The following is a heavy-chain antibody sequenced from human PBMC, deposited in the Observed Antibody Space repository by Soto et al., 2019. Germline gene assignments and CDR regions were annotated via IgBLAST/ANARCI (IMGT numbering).Heavy chain of an antibody. V-gene: IGHV3-23*01. CDR1: GFTFGTFA. CDR3: AKLRYYDFWSGENWFDP. D-gene: IGHD3-3*01. CDR2: ISGSGDRT. Sequence: VGSLRLSCAASGFTFGTFAMSWVRQAPGKGLEWVSFISGSGDRTSYADPVKGRFTISRDTSENMLYLQMNSLRLEDTAIYYCAKLRYYDFWSGENWFDPWGQGTLVTVSS. J-gene: IGHJ5*02.